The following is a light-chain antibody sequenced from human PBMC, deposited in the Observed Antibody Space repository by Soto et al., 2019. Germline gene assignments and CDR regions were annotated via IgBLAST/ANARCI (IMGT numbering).Light chain of an antibody. J-gene: IGKJ1*01. CDR1: QSVSTN. V-gene: IGKV3-15*01. CDR2: DAS. CDR3: QQYNNWPPWT. Sequence: ILMTQSPATLSVSPGERATLSCRASQSVSTNLAWYQQKPGQAPRLLIYDASTRATGIPARFSGSGSGTEFTRTISCLQSEDFAGYYCQQYNNWPPWTFGQGTKVEIK.